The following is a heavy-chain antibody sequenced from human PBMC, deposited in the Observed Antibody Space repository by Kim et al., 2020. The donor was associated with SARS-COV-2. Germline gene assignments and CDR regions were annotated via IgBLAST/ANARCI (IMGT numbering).Heavy chain of an antibody. Sequence: ASVKVSCKASGYTFTGYYMHWVRQAPGQGLEWMGRINPNSGGTNYAQKFQGRVTMTRDTSISTAYMELSRLRSDDTAVYYCARDDYYDSSGYYYGGDAFDIWGQGTMVTVSS. CDR2: INPNSGGT. J-gene: IGHJ3*02. CDR1: GYTFTGYY. D-gene: IGHD3-22*01. V-gene: IGHV1-2*06. CDR3: ARDDYYDSSGYYYGGDAFDI.